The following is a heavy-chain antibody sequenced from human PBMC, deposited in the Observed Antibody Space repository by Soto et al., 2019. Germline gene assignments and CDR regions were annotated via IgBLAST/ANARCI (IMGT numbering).Heavy chain of an antibody. J-gene: IGHJ4*02. V-gene: IGHV6-1*01. CDR2: TYYRSRWYH. CDR3: ASHRYDY. Sequence: PSQTLSLTCAISGDSISSNSAAWNWIRQSPSRGFEWLGRTYYRSRWYHDYAVSVKSRIIINPDTSKNQVSLQLNSVTPDDTAVYYCASHRYDYWGQGTVVTVSS. CDR1: GDSISSNSAA. D-gene: IGHD5-18*01.